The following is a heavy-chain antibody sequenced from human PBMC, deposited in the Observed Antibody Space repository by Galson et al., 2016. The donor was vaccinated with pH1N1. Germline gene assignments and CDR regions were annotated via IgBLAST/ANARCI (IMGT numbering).Heavy chain of an antibody. CDR1: GFTFNNYA. V-gene: IGHV3-23*01. CDR2: VSGSGGTT. J-gene: IGHJ4*02. Sequence: SLRLSCAGSGFTFNNYAMSWVRQAPGKGLEWISAVSGSGGTTYSADSVKGRFTISRDNSNNTVYLRMNSLRVEDTAVYYCAKDLGRCSEIDYWGQGTLVTVSS. CDR3: AKDLGRCSEIDY. D-gene: IGHD1-26*01.